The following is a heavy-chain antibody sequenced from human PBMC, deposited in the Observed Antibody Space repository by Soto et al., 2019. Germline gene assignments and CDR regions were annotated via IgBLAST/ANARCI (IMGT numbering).Heavy chain of an antibody. D-gene: IGHD6-13*01. CDR3: ASKHSSRAFDY. Sequence: EVQLVESGGGLVQTGGSLRLSCAASGFTFSSYWMHWVRQAPWKGLVWVSRINSDGSSTTYADSVKGRFTISRDNAKNTVYLQMNSLRAEDTAVYYCASKHSSRAFDYWGQGTLVTVSS. CDR1: GFTFSSYW. V-gene: IGHV3-74*01. J-gene: IGHJ4*02. CDR2: INSDGSST.